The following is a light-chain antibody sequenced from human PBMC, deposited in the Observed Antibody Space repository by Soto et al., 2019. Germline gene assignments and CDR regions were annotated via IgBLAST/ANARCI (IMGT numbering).Light chain of an antibody. J-gene: IGLJ1*01. CDR1: SSDVGGYNF. CDR2: EVT. V-gene: IGLV2-14*01. CDR3: SSLTSSITYV. Sequence: QPALTQPASVSGSPGQSITISCTGTSSDVGGYNFVSWYQQHPGQAPKVIILEVTKRPSGVSNRFSGSKSGNTASLTISGLQAEDEADYYCSSLTSSITYVFGTGTKVTVL.